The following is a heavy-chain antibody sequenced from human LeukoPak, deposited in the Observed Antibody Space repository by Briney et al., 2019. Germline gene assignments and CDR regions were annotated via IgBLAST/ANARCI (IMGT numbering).Heavy chain of an antibody. CDR1: GFTFSNFV. V-gene: IGHV3-23*01. Sequence: SGGSLRLSCAASGFTFSNFVMTWVRQAPGKGLEWVSAIGIDVRDSDYADSVKGRFTISRDNSKNTGYLQMNSLRAEDTGLYYCTRRVGGTPDYWGLGTLVTVSS. D-gene: IGHD1-26*01. CDR3: TRRVGGTPDY. CDR2: IGIDVRDS. J-gene: IGHJ4*02.